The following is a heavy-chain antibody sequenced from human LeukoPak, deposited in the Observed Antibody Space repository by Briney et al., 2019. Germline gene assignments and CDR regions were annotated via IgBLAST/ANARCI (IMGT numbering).Heavy chain of an antibody. CDR3: ASDGYPGASDS. D-gene: IGHD6-13*01. CDR2: ISYDGSNK. J-gene: IGHJ3*02. Sequence: GGSLRLFCAASGFTFSSYAMHWVRQAPGKGLEWVAVISYDGSNKYYADSVKGRFTISRDNSKNTLYLQMNSLRAEDTAVYYCASDGYPGASDSWGQGTMVTVSS. CDR1: GFTFSSYA. V-gene: IGHV3-30-3*01.